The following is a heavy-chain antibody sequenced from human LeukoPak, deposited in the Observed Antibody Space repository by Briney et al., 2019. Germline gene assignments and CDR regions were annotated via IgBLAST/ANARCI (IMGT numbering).Heavy chain of an antibody. D-gene: IGHD1-26*01. Sequence: GASVKVSCKASGYTFTGYYMHWVRQAPGQGLEWVGWINPNSGDTNYAQKFRGRVTMTRDTSISTAYMELSRLRSDDTAVYYCASSRVGAQYDFDYWGQGTLVTVSS. J-gene: IGHJ4*02. CDR2: INPNSGDT. CDR3: ASSRVGAQYDFDY. V-gene: IGHV1-2*02. CDR1: GYTFTGYY.